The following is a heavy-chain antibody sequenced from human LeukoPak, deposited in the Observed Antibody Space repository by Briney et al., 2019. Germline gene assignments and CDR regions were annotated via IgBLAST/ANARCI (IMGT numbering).Heavy chain of an antibody. V-gene: IGHV1-8*02. CDR2: MNPNSGNT. Sequence: GASVKVSCKASGGTFSSYAISWVRQAPGQGLEWMGWMNPNSGNTGYAQKFQGRVTMTRNTSISTAYMDLRSLRSDDTAVYYCTRDHLAADGSDAFDIWGQGTMVTVSS. D-gene: IGHD6-13*01. CDR3: TRDHLAADGSDAFDI. J-gene: IGHJ3*02. CDR1: GGTFSSYA.